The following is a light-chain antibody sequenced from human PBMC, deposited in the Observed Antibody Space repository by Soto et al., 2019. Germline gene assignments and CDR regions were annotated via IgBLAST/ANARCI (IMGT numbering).Light chain of an antibody. V-gene: IGKV3D-20*02. CDR2: DIS. Sequence: EIVLTQSPGTLSLSPGERATLSCRASQSVSSSYLAWYQQKPGQAPSLLIFDISRRATGVPDRFSGSGSGTDFTLTISSLESEDFAVYYCQQYNNWPWTFGQGTKVDIK. CDR3: QQYNNWPWT. CDR1: QSVSSSY. J-gene: IGKJ1*01.